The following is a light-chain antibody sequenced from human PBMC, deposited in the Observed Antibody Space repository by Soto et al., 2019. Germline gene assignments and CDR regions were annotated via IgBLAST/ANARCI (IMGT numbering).Light chain of an antibody. CDR1: SSDIGDYNY. CDR3: SSFTSSSTLV. V-gene: IGLV2-14*01. Sequence: QSVLTQPASVSGSPGQSIAISCTGTSSDIGDYNYVSWYQQHPGKAPKLMIYEVSNRPSGVSNRFSGSKSGNTASLTISGLQADHEADYYCSSFTSSSTLVFGGGTQLTVL. CDR2: EVS. J-gene: IGLJ3*02.